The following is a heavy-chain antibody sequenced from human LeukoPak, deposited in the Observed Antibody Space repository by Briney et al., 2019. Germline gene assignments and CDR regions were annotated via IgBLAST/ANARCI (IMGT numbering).Heavy chain of an antibody. CDR3: ARGPYSSSWGYNWFDP. J-gene: IGHJ5*02. Sequence: SETLPLTCAVYGGSFSGYYWSWIRQPPGKGLEWIGEINHSGSTNYNPSLKSRVTISVDTSKNQFSLKLSSVTAADTAVYYCARGPYSSSWGYNWFDPWGQGTLFTVSS. D-gene: IGHD6-13*01. V-gene: IGHV4-34*01. CDR1: GGSFSGYY. CDR2: INHSGST.